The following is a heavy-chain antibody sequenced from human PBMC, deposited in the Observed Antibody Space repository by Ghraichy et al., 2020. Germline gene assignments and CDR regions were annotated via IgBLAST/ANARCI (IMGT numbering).Heavy chain of an antibody. CDR1: GFTFSNYG. V-gene: IGHV3-30*18. D-gene: IGHD2-2*01. Sequence: GGSLRLSCAASGFTFSNYGMHWVRQAPGKGLEWMAVITYDGSNQYYAESVKGRFTISRDNSKNTLYLQMNSLRAEDTAVYYCAKDYRPDAIHWFDPWGQGTLVSVSS. J-gene: IGHJ5*02. CDR2: ITYDGSNQ. CDR3: AKDYRPDAIHWFDP.